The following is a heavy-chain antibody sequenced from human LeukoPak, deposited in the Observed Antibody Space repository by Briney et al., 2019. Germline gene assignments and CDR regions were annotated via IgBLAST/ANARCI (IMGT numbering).Heavy chain of an antibody. J-gene: IGHJ4*01. CDR3: AKGIYSSGWSYFDY. CDR2: LSGSGITT. D-gene: IGHD6-19*01. CDR1: GFTFSNSA. Sequence: GGSLRLSCAASGFTFSNSAMSWVCQAPGKGLEWVSTLSGSGITTYYADSVKGRFTISRDNSKSTLYLQMNSLRAEDTAVYYCAKGIYSSGWSYFDYWGHGTLVTVSS. V-gene: IGHV3-23*01.